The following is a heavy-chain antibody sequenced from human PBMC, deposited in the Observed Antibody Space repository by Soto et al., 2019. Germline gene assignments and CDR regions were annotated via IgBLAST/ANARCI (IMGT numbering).Heavy chain of an antibody. CDR3: ARQKGY. V-gene: IGHV5-51*07. CDR1: GYTFTDAW. CDR2: VYPGDSQT. J-gene: IGHJ4*02. Sequence: GESLKISCKASGYTFTDAWIGWVHQMPGKGLEWMGIVYPGDSQTRYNPSFQGQITISADKSITTAYLQWTSLKASDSAMYYCARQKGYWGQGTLVTVSS.